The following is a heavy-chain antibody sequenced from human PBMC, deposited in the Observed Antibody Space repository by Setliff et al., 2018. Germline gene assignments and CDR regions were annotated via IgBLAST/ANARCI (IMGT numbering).Heavy chain of an antibody. CDR3: ARMTGFQYIDV. J-gene: IGHJ6*03. D-gene: IGHD3-3*01. Sequence: SETLSLTCSVSGGFISPYYWSWIRQPPGKKLEWIGYIYYSGSTNYNPSLKSRVTILLDTSKNQFSLTLTSVTAADTAVYYCARMTGFQYIDVWGKGTTVTVSS. V-gene: IGHV4-59*08. CDR1: GGFISPYY. CDR2: IYYSGST.